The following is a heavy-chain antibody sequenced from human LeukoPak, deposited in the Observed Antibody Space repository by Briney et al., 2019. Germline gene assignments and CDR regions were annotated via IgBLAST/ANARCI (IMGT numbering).Heavy chain of an antibody. Sequence: ASVKVSCKASGYTFTSYAMHWVRQAPGQRLEWMGWINAGNGNTKYSQKFQGRVTITRDTSASTAYMELSSLRSEDTAVYYCVAPYYDSSGYYYDDYWGQGTLVTVSS. V-gene: IGHV1-3*01. CDR2: INAGNGNT. J-gene: IGHJ4*02. D-gene: IGHD3-22*01. CDR1: GYTFTSYA. CDR3: VAPYYDSSGYYYDDY.